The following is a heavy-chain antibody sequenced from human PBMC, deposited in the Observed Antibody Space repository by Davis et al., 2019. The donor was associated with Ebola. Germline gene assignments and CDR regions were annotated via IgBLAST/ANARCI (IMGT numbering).Heavy chain of an antibody. CDR3: AKDFTVVVSSLGYGMDV. CDR1: GFTFSNAW. V-gene: IGHV3-30*18. Sequence: GESLKISCAASGFTFSNAWMNWVRQAPGKGLEWVAGISYDGSDKYYADSVKGRFTISRDNSKNTLYLQMNSLRAEDTAVYYCAKDFTVVVSSLGYGMDVWGQGTTVTVSS. D-gene: IGHD2-15*01. J-gene: IGHJ6*02. CDR2: ISYDGSDK.